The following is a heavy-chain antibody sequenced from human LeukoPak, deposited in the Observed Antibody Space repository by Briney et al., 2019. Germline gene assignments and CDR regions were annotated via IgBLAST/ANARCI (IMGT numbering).Heavy chain of an antibody. Sequence: GGSLRLSCAGSGFIVSSNYMSWVRQAAGKGLEWVSVIYGSSRTYYADSVKGRFTISRDNSKNTVYLQMDSLRAEDTAVYYCAKDGKAWLPDYWGQGTLVTVSS. CDR1: GFIVSSNY. J-gene: IGHJ4*02. V-gene: IGHV3-66*01. CDR3: AKDGKAWLPDY. CDR2: IYGSSRT. D-gene: IGHD5-12*01.